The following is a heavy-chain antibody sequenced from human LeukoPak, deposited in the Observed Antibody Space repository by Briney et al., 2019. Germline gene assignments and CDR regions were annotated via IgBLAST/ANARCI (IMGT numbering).Heavy chain of an antibody. D-gene: IGHD2-2*01. CDR2: ISAYNGDT. J-gene: IGHJ4*02. CDR1: GYTFNHYG. CDR3: AREADCSGTSCFDY. V-gene: IGHV1-18*01. Sequence: ASVKVSCKASGYTFNHYGISWVRQAPGQGLEWMGWISAYNGDTHYEQKFQGRLTMTTDTSTSTAYMDLRSLTFDDTAVYFCAREADCSGTSCFDYWGQGTLVTVSS.